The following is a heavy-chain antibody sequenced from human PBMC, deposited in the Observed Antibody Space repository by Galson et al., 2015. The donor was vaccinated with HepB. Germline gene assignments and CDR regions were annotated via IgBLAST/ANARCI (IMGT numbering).Heavy chain of an antibody. J-gene: IGHJ4*02. V-gene: IGHV3-30*04. CDR2: ISYDGSNK. CDR3: AREAPPDYYFDY. Sequence: SLRLSCAASGFTFSSYAMHWVRQAPGKGLEWVAVISYDGSNKYYADSVKGRFTISRDNSKNTLYLQMNSLRAEDTAVYYCAREAPPDYYFDYWGQGTLVTVSS. CDR1: GFTFSSYA.